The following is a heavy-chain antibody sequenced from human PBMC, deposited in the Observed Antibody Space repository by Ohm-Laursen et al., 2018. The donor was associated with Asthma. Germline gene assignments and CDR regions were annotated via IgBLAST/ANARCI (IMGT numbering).Heavy chain of an antibody. J-gene: IGHJ6*02. Sequence: ASVKVSCKASGYTFTSYYMHWVRQAPGQGLEWMGIINPSGGSTSYAQKFQGRVTMTRDTSTSTVYMELSSLRSEDTAVYYCARDQGSGYYHHYYYGMDVWGQGTTVTVSS. CDR1: GYTFTSYY. CDR2: INPSGGST. V-gene: IGHV1-46*01. D-gene: IGHD3-22*01. CDR3: ARDQGSGYYHHYYYGMDV.